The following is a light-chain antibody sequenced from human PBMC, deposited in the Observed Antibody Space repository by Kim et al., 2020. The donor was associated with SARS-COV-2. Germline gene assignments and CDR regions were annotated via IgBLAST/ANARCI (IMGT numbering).Light chain of an antibody. V-gene: IGLV3-19*01. CDR3: NSRDSSGNHVV. CDR2: GKN. Sequence: SSELTQDPAVSVALGQTVRITCPGDSLRSYYASWYQQKPGQAPVLVIYGKNNRPSGIPDRYSGPSSGNTASLTITGAQAEDEADYYCNSRDSSGNHVVFG. J-gene: IGLJ2*01. CDR1: SLRSYY.